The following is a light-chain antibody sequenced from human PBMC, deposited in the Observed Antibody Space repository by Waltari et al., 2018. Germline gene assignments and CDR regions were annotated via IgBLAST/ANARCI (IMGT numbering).Light chain of an antibody. Sequence: EIVLTQSPATLSLSPGESATLSCRASQSVSGSLAWYQQKPGQPPRLLIYCSANRATGIPARFSGSGCGTDFTLTISSLTPEDFAVYFCQHRTNWVPGMYTFGQGTKLEIK. J-gene: IGKJ2*01. CDR2: CSA. CDR3: QHRTNWVPGMYT. CDR1: QSVSGS. V-gene: IGKV3-11*01.